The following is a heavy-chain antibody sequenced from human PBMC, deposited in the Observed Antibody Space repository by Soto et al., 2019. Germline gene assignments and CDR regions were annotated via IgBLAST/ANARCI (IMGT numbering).Heavy chain of an antibody. D-gene: IGHD3-9*01. Sequence: LRLSCAASGFTFSSYGMHWVRQAPGKGLEWVAVIPYDGSNKYYADSVKGRFTISRDNSKNTLYLQMNSLRAEDTAVYYCAKGKRYYDILSDFDYWGQGTLVTVSS. J-gene: IGHJ4*02. CDR2: IPYDGSNK. CDR1: GFTFSSYG. CDR3: AKGKRYYDILSDFDY. V-gene: IGHV3-30*18.